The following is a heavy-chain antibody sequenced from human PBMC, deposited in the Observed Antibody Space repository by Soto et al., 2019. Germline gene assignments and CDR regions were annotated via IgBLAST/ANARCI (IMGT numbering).Heavy chain of an antibody. D-gene: IGHD4-17*01. Sequence: QVQLVQSGPEVRKPGASVRLSCATSGYNFNHNYIHWVRQAPGQGREWMGIINLRGGTTEYAHKFRGRVTVTGDTSTRTAYMELSSRRSEDTAVYFCARGPDDSDVPRWDHWGQGTLITVSS. J-gene: IGHJ4*02. CDR2: INLRGGTT. CDR3: ARGPDDSDVPRWDH. V-gene: IGHV1-46*02. CDR1: GYNFNHNY.